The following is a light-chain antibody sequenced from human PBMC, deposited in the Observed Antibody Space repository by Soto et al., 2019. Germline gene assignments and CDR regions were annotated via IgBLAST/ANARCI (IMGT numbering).Light chain of an antibody. CDR3: QHYNSYSRT. V-gene: IGKV1-5*03. Sequence: DIQMTQSPSTLSASIGDRVAITCRASDNIGPWVAWYQQKPGKARKLLIYKASTLETGAPSRFDGSGSGTGFTLTITRLQHDDFATYYCQHYNSYSRTFGQGTKVEV. CDR1: DNIGPW. J-gene: IGKJ1*01. CDR2: KAS.